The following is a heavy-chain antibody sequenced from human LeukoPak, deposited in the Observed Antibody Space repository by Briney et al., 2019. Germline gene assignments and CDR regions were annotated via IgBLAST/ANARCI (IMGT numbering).Heavy chain of an antibody. J-gene: IGHJ5*02. CDR3: ARHKKDRIFGVVMNWFDP. Sequence: PSETLSLTCTVSGGSISSSSYYWGWIRQPPGKGLEWIGSIYYSGSTYYNPSLKSRVTISVDTSKNQFSLKLSSVTAADTAVYYCARHKKDRIFGVVMNWFDPWGQGTLVTVSS. D-gene: IGHD3-3*01. CDR1: GGSISSSSYY. CDR2: IYYSGST. V-gene: IGHV4-39*01.